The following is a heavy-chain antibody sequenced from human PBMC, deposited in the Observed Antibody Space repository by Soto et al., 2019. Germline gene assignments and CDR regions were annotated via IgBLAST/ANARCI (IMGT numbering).Heavy chain of an antibody. CDR2: INHSGNT. Sequence: SETLSLTCSIYGGSFSGYYWSWIRQPPGKGLEWIGEINHSGNTNYNPSLKSRVTISVDTSNNQFSPKLNSVTAADTAVYYCASSGPDVLNGFYYPDMGVWGQGTTVTAP. CDR3: ASSGPDVLNGFYYPDMGV. V-gene: IGHV4-34*01. J-gene: IGHJ6*02. CDR1: GGSFSGYY. D-gene: IGHD3-10*02.